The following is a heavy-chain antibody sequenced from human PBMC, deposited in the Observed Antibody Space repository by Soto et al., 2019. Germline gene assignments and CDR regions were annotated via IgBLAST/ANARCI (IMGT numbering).Heavy chain of an antibody. CDR3: ARDPSIHDYGDYSGYYYYGMDV. J-gene: IGHJ6*02. Sequence: GGPLRLSCAASGFTFSSYAMHWVRQAPGKGLEWVAVISYDGSNKYYADSVKGRFTISRDNSKNTLYLQMNSLRAEDTAVYYCARDPSIHDYGDYSGYYYYGMDVWGQGTTVTVSS. V-gene: IGHV3-30-3*01. CDR2: ISYDGSNK. D-gene: IGHD4-17*01. CDR1: GFTFSSYA.